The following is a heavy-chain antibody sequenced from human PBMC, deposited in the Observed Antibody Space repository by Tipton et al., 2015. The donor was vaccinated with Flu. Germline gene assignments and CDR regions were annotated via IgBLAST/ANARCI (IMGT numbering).Heavy chain of an antibody. D-gene: IGHD4-17*01. CDR3: ARGDYGDYDHEADAFDI. V-gene: IGHV4-61*09. J-gene: IGHJ3*02. CDR1: GDPITRGSYY. Sequence: TLSLTCSVSGDPITRGSYYWAWIRQPAGKGLEWIGHVYTNKNTNYNPSLESRVTISLDTSKNQFSLRLTSVTAADTSVYYCARGDYGDYDHEADAFDIWGQGTLVTVSA. CDR2: VYTNKNT.